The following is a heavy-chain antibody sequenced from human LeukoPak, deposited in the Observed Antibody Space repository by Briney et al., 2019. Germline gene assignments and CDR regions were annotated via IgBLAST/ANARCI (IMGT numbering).Heavy chain of an antibody. CDR3: ARQVADYFDY. J-gene: IGHJ4*02. CDR1: GGSISSGDYY. Sequence: PSETLSLTCTVSGGSISSGDYYWTWIRQPPGKGLEWIGYIYYSGNTYYNPSLKSRVTMSVDTSKNQFSLKLSSVTAADTAVYYCARQVADYFDYRGQGTLVTVSS. V-gene: IGHV4-30-4*08. CDR2: IYYSGNT. D-gene: IGHD6-19*01.